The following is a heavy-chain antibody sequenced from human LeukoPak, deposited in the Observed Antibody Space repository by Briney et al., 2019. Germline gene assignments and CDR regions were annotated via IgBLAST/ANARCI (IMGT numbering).Heavy chain of an antibody. CDR2: IKQDGNEK. CDR1: GFTFSSYW. J-gene: IGHJ4*02. Sequence: GRSLRLSCAASGFTFSSYWMSWVRQAPGKGLEWVANIKQDGNEKYYVDSVKGRFTISRDNAKNSLYLQMNSLRAEDTAVYYCASLRIAARISSEFDYWGQGTLVTVSS. D-gene: IGHD6-6*01. V-gene: IGHV3-7*01. CDR3: ASLRIAARISSEFDY.